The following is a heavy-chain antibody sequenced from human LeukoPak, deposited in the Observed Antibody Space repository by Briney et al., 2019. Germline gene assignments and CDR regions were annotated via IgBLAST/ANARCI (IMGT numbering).Heavy chain of an antibody. CDR2: IKQDGSEK. Sequence: ETLSLTCTVSGGSISSSSYYWGWIRQPPGKGLEWVANIKQDGSEKYYVDSVKGRFTISRDNAKNLVFLQMNSLRAEDTAVYYCARDATRGGDFDYWGQGTLVTVSS. D-gene: IGHD3-16*01. J-gene: IGHJ4*02. V-gene: IGHV3-7*01. CDR1: GGSISSSSYY. CDR3: ARDATRGGDFDY.